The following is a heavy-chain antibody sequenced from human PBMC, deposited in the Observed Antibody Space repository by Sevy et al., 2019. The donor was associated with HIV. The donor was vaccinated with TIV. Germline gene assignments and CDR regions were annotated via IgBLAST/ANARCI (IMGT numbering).Heavy chain of an antibody. D-gene: IGHD3-16*01. Sequence: GGSLRLSCAASTFTFNDYWMNWVRQAPGKGLEWVANINQHGSEKYFVDSVKGRFTISRDNAKNSLYLQMNSLRAEDRAVYYCGGGGGGLDVWGQGTTVTVSS. CDR1: TFTFNDYW. CDR3: GGGGGGLDV. CDR2: INQHGSEK. J-gene: IGHJ6*02. V-gene: IGHV3-7*01.